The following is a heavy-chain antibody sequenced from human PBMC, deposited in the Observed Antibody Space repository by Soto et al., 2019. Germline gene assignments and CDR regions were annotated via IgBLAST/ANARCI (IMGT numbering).Heavy chain of an antibody. J-gene: IGHJ4*02. V-gene: IGHV3-53*01. CDR3: ASNYYDGGGGFDY. Sequence: GGSLRHSWAGSGFTASSNYMIWVRQAPGKGLEWVSVIYSDGDTYCADSVKGRFTISRDNSKNTLYLQMNSLRAEDTAVYYCASNYYDGGGGFDYWAKAPIVTVPS. CDR1: GFTASSNY. D-gene: IGHD3-22*01. CDR2: IYSDGDT.